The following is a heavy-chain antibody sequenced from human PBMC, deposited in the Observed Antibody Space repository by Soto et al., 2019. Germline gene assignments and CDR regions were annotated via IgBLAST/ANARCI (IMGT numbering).Heavy chain of an antibody. CDR3: ARGLYSSSWHLNWFDP. CDR2: TYYRSKWYN. D-gene: IGHD6-13*01. J-gene: IGHJ5*02. Sequence: PSQTLSLTCAISGDSVSSNSAAWNWIRQSPSRGLEWLGRTYYRSKWYNDYAVSVKSRITNNPDTSKNQFSLQLNSVTPEDTAVYYCARGLYSSSWHLNWFDPWGQGTLVTVSS. CDR1: GDSVSSNSAA. V-gene: IGHV6-1*01.